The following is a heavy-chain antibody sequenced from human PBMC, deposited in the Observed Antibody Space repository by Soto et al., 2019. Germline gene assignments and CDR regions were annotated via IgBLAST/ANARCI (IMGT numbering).Heavy chain of an antibody. CDR1: GGSISSGGYY. CDR3: AREIVVVPAAIGLFDY. CDR2: IYYSGST. V-gene: IGHV4-31*03. Sequence: PSETLSLTCTVPGGSISSGGYYWSWIRQHPGKGLEWIGYIYYSGSTYYNPSLKSRVTISVDTSKNQFSLKLSSVTAADTAVYYCAREIVVVPAAIGLFDYWGQGTLVTVSS. J-gene: IGHJ4*02. D-gene: IGHD2-2*01.